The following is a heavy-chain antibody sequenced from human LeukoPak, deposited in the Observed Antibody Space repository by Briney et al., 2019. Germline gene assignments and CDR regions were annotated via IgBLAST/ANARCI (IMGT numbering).Heavy chain of an antibody. CDR1: GYSFTSYW. D-gene: IGHD3-10*01. CDR2: IYPGDSDT. V-gene: IGHV5-51*01. J-gene: IGHJ4*02. CDR3: ARLPRITMVRGLYYFDY. Sequence: GESLKISCKGSGYSFTSYWIGWVRQMPGKGLGWVGIIYPGDSDTRYSPSFQGQVTISADKSISTAYLQWSSLKASDTAMYYWARLPRITMVRGLYYFDYWGQGTLVTVSS.